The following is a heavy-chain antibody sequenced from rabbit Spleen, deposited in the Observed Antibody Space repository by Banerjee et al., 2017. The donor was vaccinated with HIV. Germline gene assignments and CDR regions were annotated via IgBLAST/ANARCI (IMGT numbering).Heavy chain of an antibody. D-gene: IGHD1-1*01. V-gene: IGHV1S45*01. J-gene: IGHJ4*01. CDR1: GFSFSNNYV. CDR2: ISASNSGNT. CDR3: ARDLTGVIGWNFGW. Sequence: QEQLEESGGDLVKPGASLTLTCTASGFSFSNNYVMCWVRQAPGKGLEWIACISASNSGNTYYASWVNGRFTISRSTSLNTVDLKMTSLTVADRATYFCARDLTGVIGWNFGWWGQGTLVTVS.